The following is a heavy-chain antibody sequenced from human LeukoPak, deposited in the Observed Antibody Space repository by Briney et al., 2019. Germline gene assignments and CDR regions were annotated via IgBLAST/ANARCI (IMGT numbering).Heavy chain of an antibody. CDR3: ASLLNVAGYSGYDSDY. V-gene: IGHV4-34*01. CDR1: GGSFSGYY. CDR2: INRSGST. J-gene: IGHJ4*02. D-gene: IGHD5-12*01. Sequence: SETQSLTCAVYGGSFSGYYWSWIRQPPGKGLEWIGEINRSGSTNYNPSLKSRVTMSVDTSKNQFSLKLSSVTAADTAVYYCASLLNVAGYSGYDSDYWGQGTLVTVSS.